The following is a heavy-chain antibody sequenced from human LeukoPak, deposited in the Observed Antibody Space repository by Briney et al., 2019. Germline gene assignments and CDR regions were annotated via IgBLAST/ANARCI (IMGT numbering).Heavy chain of an antibody. CDR1: GFTFSSYA. CDR2: ISSNGGST. Sequence: GGSLRLSCSASGFTFSSYAMHWVRQAPGKGLEYVSAISSNGGSTYYADSVKGRFTISRDNSKNTLYLQMSSLRAEDTAVYYCVKDHCSGGSCYSDRGQGTLVTVSS. J-gene: IGHJ4*02. CDR3: VKDHCSGGSCYSD. D-gene: IGHD2-15*01. V-gene: IGHV3-64D*06.